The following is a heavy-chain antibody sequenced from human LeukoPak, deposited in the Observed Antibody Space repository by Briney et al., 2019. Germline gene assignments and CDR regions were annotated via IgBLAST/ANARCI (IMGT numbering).Heavy chain of an antibody. Sequence: ASETLSLTCAVYIDSFSNYHWNWIRQTPSKGLEWIGEVNEVGGTNISPSLRNRVILSVDTSKNQFFLKLISVTVADTAVYYCARGQGATVPQVGKNWFDPWGQGTRVTVSS. V-gene: IGHV4-34*01. D-gene: IGHD1-26*01. J-gene: IGHJ5*02. CDR1: IDSFSNYH. CDR3: ARGQGATVPQVGKNWFDP. CDR2: VNEVGGT.